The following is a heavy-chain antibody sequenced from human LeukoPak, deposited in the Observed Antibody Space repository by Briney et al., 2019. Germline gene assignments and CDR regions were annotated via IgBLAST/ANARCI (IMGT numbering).Heavy chain of an antibody. V-gene: IGHV3-23*01. D-gene: IGHD6-13*01. CDR2: ISASGDTT. CDR1: GFPFSAYA. Sequence: GGSLRLSCAASGFPFSAYAMSWVRQAPGKGLEWVSAISASGDTTYYEDSVKGRFTISRDNSKNTLYLQMNSLRADDTAIYYRAKDAAAAGSAYYFEYWGQGTLVTVSS. J-gene: IGHJ4*02. CDR3: AKDAAAAGSAYYFEY.